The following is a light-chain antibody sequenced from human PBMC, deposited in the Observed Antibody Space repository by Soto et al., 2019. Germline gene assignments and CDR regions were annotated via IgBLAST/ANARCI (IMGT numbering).Light chain of an antibody. V-gene: IGKV3-20*01. J-gene: IGKJ1*01. Sequence: IVLTQSPTTLSLPPGERATLSCRASQGIDSSYLLWYQQRPGQAPRLLVFGTSTRANGIPDRFSGSGSGTNFTLTISRLEPEDSEVYYCQQYSAALWTFGQGTKVEI. CDR2: GTS. CDR3: QQYSAALWT. CDR1: QGIDSSY.